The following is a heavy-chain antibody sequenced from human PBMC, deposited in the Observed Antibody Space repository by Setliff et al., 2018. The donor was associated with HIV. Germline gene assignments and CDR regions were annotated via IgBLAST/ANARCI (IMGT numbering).Heavy chain of an antibody. CDR1: GYTFTSYG. CDR2: ITPFNGNT. V-gene: IGHV1-18*01. CDR3: ARRGDSYGLDPIYYYYYYMDV. Sequence: ASVKVSCKASGYTFTSYGISWVRQAPGQVLEWMGWITPFNGNTNYAQKLQGRVTMTTDTSTSTAYMELRSLRSDDTAVYYCARRGDSYGLDPIYYYYYYMDVWGKGTTVTVSS. J-gene: IGHJ6*03. D-gene: IGHD5-18*01.